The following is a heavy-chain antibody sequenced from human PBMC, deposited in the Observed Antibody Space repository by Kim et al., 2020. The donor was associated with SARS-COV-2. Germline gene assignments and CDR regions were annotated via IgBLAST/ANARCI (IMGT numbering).Heavy chain of an antibody. J-gene: IGHJ3*02. V-gene: IGHV3-72*01. Sequence: YAACEKGRFIHSRDDSKKSLYLQMNSLKTEDTAVYYCGRRDDANYASDIWGQGTMVTVSS. CDR3: GRRDDANYASDI. D-gene: IGHD1-1*01.